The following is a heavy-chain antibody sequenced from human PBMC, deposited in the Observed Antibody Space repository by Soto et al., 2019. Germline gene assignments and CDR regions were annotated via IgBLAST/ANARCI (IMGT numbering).Heavy chain of an antibody. CDR2: ISGSGGST. D-gene: IGHD5-18*01. V-gene: IGHV3-23*01. CDR3: AKDIGYSYGSPQSYYYGMDV. J-gene: IGHJ6*02. Sequence: GGSLRLSCAASGFTFSSYAMSWVRQAPGKGLEWVSAISGSGGSTYYADPVKGRFTISRDNSKNTLYLQMNSLRAEDTAVYYCAKDIGYSYGSPQSYYYGMDVWGQGTTVTVSS. CDR1: GFTFSSYA.